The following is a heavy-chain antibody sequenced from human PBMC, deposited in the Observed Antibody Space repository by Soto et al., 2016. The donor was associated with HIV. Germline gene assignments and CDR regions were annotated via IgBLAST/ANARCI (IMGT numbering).Heavy chain of an antibody. CDR1: GFTFSSYW. Sequence: EVQLVESGGGLVQPGGSLRLSCAASGFTFSSYWMHWVRQAPGKGLVWVSRINSDGSSTSYADSVKGRFTISRDNAKNTLYLQMNSLRAEDTAVYYCAREGGXSSGWYLRRYYYYYMDVWGKGTTVTVSS. J-gene: IGHJ6*03. V-gene: IGHV3-74*01. CDR2: INSDGSST. D-gene: IGHD6-19*01. CDR3: AREGGXSSGWYLRRYYYYYMDV.